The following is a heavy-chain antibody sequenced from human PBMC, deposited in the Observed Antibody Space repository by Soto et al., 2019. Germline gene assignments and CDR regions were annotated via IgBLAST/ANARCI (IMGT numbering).Heavy chain of an antibody. J-gene: IGHJ4*02. V-gene: IGHV1-18*04. CDR1: GYSFTSYG. Sequence: GASVKVCCKASGYSFTSYGISWVRQAPGQGPEWMGWISGHNGNTNHPQSLQGRVTTTTDTSRNTAYMELRSLRSDDTAVYYCARHRFNYYDDTVYYYFDYWGQGTLVTVSS. D-gene: IGHD3-22*01. CDR3: ARHRFNYYDDTVYYYFDY. CDR2: ISGHNGNT.